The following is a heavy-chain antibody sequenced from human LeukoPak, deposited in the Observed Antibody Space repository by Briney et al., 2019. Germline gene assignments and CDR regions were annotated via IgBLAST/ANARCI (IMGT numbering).Heavy chain of an antibody. CDR2: IIPIFGTA. CDR1: GGTFSSYA. J-gene: IGHJ4*02. CDR3: ARVIGYSGYETFDY. Sequence: ASVKVSCKASGGTFSSYAISWVRRAPGQGLEWMGGIIPIFGTANYAQKFQGRATITADESTSTAYMELSSLRSEDTAVYYCARVIGYSGYETFDYWGQGTLVTVSS. D-gene: IGHD5-12*01. V-gene: IGHV1-69*13.